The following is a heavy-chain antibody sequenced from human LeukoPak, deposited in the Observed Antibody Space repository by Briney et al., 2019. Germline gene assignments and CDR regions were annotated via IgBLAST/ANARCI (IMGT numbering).Heavy chain of an antibody. J-gene: IGHJ4*02. CDR2: MNPNSGNA. Sequence: GASVKVSCKASGYTFTTYDINWVRQATGQGLEWMGWMNPNSGNAGYAQKFQGRVTMTRDISINTAYMELSGLRYEDTAVYYCARHTAVLPGDYWGQGTLATVSS. D-gene: IGHD5-18*01. CDR1: GYTFTTYD. V-gene: IGHV1-8*01. CDR3: ARHTAVLPGDY.